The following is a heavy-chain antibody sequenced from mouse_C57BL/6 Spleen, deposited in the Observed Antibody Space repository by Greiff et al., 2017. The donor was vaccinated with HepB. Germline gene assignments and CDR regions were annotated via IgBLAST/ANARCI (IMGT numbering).Heavy chain of an antibody. CDR1: GFTFSDAW. CDR3: TGYYSNLGWFAY. CDR2: IRNKANNHAT. Sequence: EVKVEESGGGLVQPGGSMKLSCAASGFTFSDAWMDWVRQSPEKGLEWVAEIRNKANNHATYYAESVKGRFTISRDDSKSSVYLQMNSLRAEDTGIYYCTGYYSNLGWFAYWGQGTLVTVSA. J-gene: IGHJ3*01. V-gene: IGHV6-6*01. D-gene: IGHD2-5*01.